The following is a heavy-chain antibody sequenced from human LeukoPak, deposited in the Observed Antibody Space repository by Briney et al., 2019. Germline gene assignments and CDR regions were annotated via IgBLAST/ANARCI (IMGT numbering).Heavy chain of an antibody. V-gene: IGHV3-66*01. CDR1: GFTFSSYG. Sequence: GGSLRLSCAASGFTFSSYGMHWVRQAPGKGLEWVSVIYSGGSTYYADSVKGRFTISRDNSKNTLYLQMNSLRAEDTAVYYCASPYYYGSGSYNLGAFDIWGQGTMVTVSS. D-gene: IGHD3-10*01. CDR3: ASPYYYGSGSYNLGAFDI. J-gene: IGHJ3*02. CDR2: IYSGGST.